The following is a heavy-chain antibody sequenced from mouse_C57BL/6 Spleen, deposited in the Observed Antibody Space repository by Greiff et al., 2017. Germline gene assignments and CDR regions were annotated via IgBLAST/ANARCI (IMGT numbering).Heavy chain of an antibody. CDR1: GYAFTNYL. D-gene: IGHD2-1*01. Sequence: QVHVKQSGAELVRPGTSVKVSCKASGYAFTNYLIEWVKQRPGQGLEWIGVINPGSGGTNYNEKFKGKATLTADKSSSTAYMQLSSLTSEDSAVYFCARSGGNYWYFDVWGTGTTVTVSS. V-gene: IGHV1-54*01. CDR2: INPGSGGT. CDR3: ARSGGNYWYFDV. J-gene: IGHJ1*03.